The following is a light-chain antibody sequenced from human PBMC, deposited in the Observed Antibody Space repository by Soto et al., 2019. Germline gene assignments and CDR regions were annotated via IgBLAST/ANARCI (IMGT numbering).Light chain of an antibody. CDR1: SSDVGSYNL. J-gene: IGLJ1*01. V-gene: IGLV2-23*02. CDR3: CSYAGSSTYV. CDR2: EVS. Sequence: SMLTQPGSVSGSPGQSITISCTGTSSDVGSYNLVSWYQQLPGKAPKLMIYEVSKRPSGVSNRFSGSKSGNTASLTISGLQAEDEADYYCCSYAGSSTYVFGTGTKVTVL.